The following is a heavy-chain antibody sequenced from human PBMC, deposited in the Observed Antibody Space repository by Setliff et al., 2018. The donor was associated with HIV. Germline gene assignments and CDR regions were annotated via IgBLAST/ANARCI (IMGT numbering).Heavy chain of an antibody. V-gene: IGHV4-59*01. D-gene: IGHD1-26*01. J-gene: IGHJ2*01. CDR1: GGSLTGYY. CDR3: VREVGYFDF. Sequence: TLSLTCTVSGGSLTGYYWSWIRQPPGKGLEWIGYIYFNGNTNLNPSLESRLTMSVDTSKNQFSLKLNSVTAADTAVYYCVREVGYFDFWGRGTLVTVSS. CDR2: IYFNGNT.